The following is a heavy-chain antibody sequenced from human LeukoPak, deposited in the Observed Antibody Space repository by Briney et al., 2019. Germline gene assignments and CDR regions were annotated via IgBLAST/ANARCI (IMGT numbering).Heavy chain of an antibody. V-gene: IGHV3-74*01. D-gene: IGHD1-26*01. CDR2: INSDGSTT. J-gene: IGHJ4*02. Sequence: PGGSLRLSCAASGFTFSSNWMHWVRQAPGRGLVWVSGINSDGSTTRYADSVKGRFTISRDNAKNTLYLQMNSLRAEDTALYYCARGSGSYYNYWGQGTLDSVSS. CDR3: ARGSGSYYNY. CDR1: GFTFSSNW.